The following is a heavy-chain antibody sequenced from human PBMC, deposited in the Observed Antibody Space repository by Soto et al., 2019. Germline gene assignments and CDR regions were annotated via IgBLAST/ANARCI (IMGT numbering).Heavy chain of an antibody. D-gene: IGHD1-1*01. Sequence: QVQLVQSGAEVKKPGASVKVSCKASGYTFTYHHMHWVRQAPGLGLEWMGTINLSDGGTTYTQRFQGRVTMTRDTSTRTGYMELSILRSDDTAVYYCASESTGTAYFDLWCRGTLVTVSS. CDR3: ASESTGTAYFDL. J-gene: IGHJ2*01. CDR2: INLSDGGT. V-gene: IGHV1-46*01. CDR1: GYTFTYHH.